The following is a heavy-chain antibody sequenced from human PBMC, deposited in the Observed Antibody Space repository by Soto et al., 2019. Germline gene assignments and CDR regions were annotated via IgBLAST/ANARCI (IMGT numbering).Heavy chain of an antibody. CDR2: IWYDGSHK. Sequence: GGSLRLSCAASGFTFSSYGMHWVRQAPGKGLEWVAVIWYDGSHKFYADSVKGRFTISRDNSKNTLYLQMNSLRAEDTAVYYCARASIGVVVVPADFDYWGQGTLVTVSS. V-gene: IGHV3-33*01. D-gene: IGHD2-2*01. J-gene: IGHJ4*02. CDR3: ARASIGVVVVPADFDY. CDR1: GFTFSSYG.